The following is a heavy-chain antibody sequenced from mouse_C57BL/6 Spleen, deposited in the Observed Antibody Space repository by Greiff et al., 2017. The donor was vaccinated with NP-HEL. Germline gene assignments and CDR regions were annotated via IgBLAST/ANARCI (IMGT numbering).Heavy chain of an antibody. J-gene: IGHJ2*01. CDR2: INPSTGGT. D-gene: IGHD4-1*01. CDR3: ASRLGRGHYFDY. V-gene: IGHV1-42*01. CDR1: GYSFTGYY. Sequence: EVQLQQSGPELVKPGASVKISCKASGYSFTGYYMNWVKQSPEKSLEWIGEINPSTGGTTYNQKFKAKATLTVDKSSSTAYMQLKSLTSEDSAVYYCASRLGRGHYFDYWGQGTTLTVSS.